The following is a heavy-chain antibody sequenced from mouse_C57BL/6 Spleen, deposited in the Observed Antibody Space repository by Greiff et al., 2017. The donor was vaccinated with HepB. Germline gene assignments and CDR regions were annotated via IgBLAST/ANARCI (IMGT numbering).Heavy chain of an antibody. Sequence: QRVESGGGLVKPGGSLKLSCAASGFTFSSYAMSWVRQTPEKRLEWVATISDGGSYTYYPDNVKGRITISRDNANNNLYLQMSPLKSEDTAMYYCAREGYGDYGSSPNWYLDVWGTGTTVTVSS. V-gene: IGHV5-4*01. CDR3: AREGYGDYGSSPNWYLDV. CDR2: ISDGGSYT. D-gene: IGHD1-1*01. CDR1: GFTFSSYA. J-gene: IGHJ1*03.